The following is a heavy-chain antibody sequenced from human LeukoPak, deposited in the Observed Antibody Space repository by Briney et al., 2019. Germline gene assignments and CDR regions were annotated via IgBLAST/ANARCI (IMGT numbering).Heavy chain of an antibody. V-gene: IGHV3-21*01. J-gene: IGHJ3*02. CDR1: GFTFSSYS. Sequence: PGGSLRLSCAASGFTFSSYSMNWVRQAPGKGLEWVSSISSSSSYIYYADSVKGRFTISRDNAKNSLYLQMNSLRAEDTAVYYCARVSGSSWDDAFDIWGQGTMVTVSS. CDR2: ISSSSSYI. CDR3: ARVSGSSWDDAFDI. D-gene: IGHD6-13*01.